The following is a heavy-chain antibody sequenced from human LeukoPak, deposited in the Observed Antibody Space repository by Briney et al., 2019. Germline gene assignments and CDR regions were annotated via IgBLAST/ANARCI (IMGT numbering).Heavy chain of an antibody. J-gene: IGHJ4*02. CDR3: ARTYYDILTGYNPYFDY. D-gene: IGHD3-9*01. CDR1: GFTFSSYG. Sequence: GGSRRLSCAASGFTFSSYGMHWVRQAPGKGLQWVTFIRYDGSQTYYADSVKGRFTISRDNAKNSLYLQVNSLRAEDTAVYYCARTYYDILTGYNPYFDYWGQGTLVTVSS. CDR2: IRYDGSQT. V-gene: IGHV3-30*02.